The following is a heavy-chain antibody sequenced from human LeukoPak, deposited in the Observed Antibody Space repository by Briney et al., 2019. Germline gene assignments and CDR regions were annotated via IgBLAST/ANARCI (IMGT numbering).Heavy chain of an antibody. V-gene: IGHV4-39*01. CDR2: IYYSGST. CDR3: ARNLDYYDSSGYAFDI. Sequence: SETLSLTCTVSGGSISSSSYYWGWIRQPPGKGLEWIGSIYYSGSTYYNPSLKSRATISVDTSKNQFSLKLSSVTAADTAVYYCARNLDYYDSSGYAFDIWGQGTMVTVSS. CDR1: GGSISSSSYY. J-gene: IGHJ3*02. D-gene: IGHD3-22*01.